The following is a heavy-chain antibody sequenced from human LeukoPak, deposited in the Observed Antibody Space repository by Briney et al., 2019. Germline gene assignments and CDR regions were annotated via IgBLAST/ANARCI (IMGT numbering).Heavy chain of an antibody. J-gene: IGHJ3*02. Sequence: ASVKVSCKASGYTFTGYYMHWVRQAPGQGLEWMGWINPNSGGTNYAQKFQGRVTMTRDTSISTAYMELSRLRSDETAVYYCARDKWSGYYYHAFDIWGQGTMVTVSS. CDR3: ARDKWSGYYYHAFDI. CDR1: GYTFTGYY. V-gene: IGHV1-2*02. D-gene: IGHD3-22*01. CDR2: INPNSGGT.